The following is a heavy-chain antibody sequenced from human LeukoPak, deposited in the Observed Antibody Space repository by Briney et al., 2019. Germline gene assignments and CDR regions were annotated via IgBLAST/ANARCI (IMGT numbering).Heavy chain of an antibody. CDR2: IYPGDSDT. CDR1: GYSFTSYW. J-gene: IGHJ3*02. D-gene: IGHD6-19*01. V-gene: IGHV5-51*01. CDR3: ARWLVHHAFDI. Sequence: GESLKISCKGSGYSFTSYWIAWVRQMPGKGLEWMGIIYPGDSDTRYSPSFQGQVIISPDKSISTAYLQWSSLKASDTAMYYCARWLVHHAFDIWGRGTMVTVSS.